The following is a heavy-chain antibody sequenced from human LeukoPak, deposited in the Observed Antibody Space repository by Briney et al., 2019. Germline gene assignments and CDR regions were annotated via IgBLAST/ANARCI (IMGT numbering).Heavy chain of an antibody. D-gene: IGHD4-17*01. CDR1: VYTFTVYY. CDR2: INPNSGGT. J-gene: IGHJ3*02. V-gene: IGHV1-2*02. Sequence: ASVTVSFKSSVYTFTVYYMHWVRQAPGQGQEWMGWINPNSGGTNYAQKFQGRVTVTSDTSISTAYMELSRLRSDDTAVYYCARWTTVKNAFDIWGQGTMVTVSS. CDR3: ARWTTVKNAFDI.